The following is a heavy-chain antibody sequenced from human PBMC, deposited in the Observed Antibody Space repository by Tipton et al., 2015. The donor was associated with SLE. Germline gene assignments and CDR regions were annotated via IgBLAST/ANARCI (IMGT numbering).Heavy chain of an antibody. CDR1: GGSISSSSYY. D-gene: IGHD4-23*01. CDR2: IYYSGST. J-gene: IGHJ3*02. CDR3: ARGYGGGGAFDI. Sequence: TLSLTCPVSGGSISSSSYYWGWIRQPPGKGLEWIGSIYYSGSTYYNPSLKSRVTISVDTSKNQFSLKLSSVTAADTAVYYCARGYGGGGAFDIWGQGTMVTVSS. V-gene: IGHV4-39*07.